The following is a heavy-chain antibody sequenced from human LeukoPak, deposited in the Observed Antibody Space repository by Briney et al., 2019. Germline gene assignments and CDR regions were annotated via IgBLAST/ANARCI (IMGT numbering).Heavy chain of an antibody. CDR1: GYSISSGHY. V-gene: IGHV4-38-2*02. D-gene: IGHD3-10*01. J-gene: IGHJ5*02. Sequence: SETLSLTCTVSGYSISSGHYWGWIRQPPGKGLEWIGSMHHSGSTYYNPPLKSRVTISEDTSKNQFSLKLRSVTAADTAVYYCARGPRFGELLWHWFDPWGQGTLVTVSS. CDR3: ARGPRFGELLWHWFDP. CDR2: MHHSGST.